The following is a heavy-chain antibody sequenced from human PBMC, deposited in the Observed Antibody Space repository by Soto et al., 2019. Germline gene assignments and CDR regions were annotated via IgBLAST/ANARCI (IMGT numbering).Heavy chain of an antibody. CDR3: ARDPLTTGYPHYYYMDV. V-gene: IGHV1-69*04. CDR2: IIPILGIA. J-gene: IGHJ6*03. Sequence: ASVKVSCKASGGTFSSYTISWVRQAPGQGLEWMGRIIPILGIANYAQKFQGRVTITADKSTSTAYMELSSLRSEDTAVYYCARDPLTTGYPHYYYMDVWGKGTTVTVSS. CDR1: GGTFSSYT. D-gene: IGHD4-4*01.